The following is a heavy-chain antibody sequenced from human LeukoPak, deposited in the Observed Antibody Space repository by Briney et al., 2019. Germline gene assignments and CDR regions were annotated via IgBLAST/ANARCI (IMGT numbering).Heavy chain of an antibody. D-gene: IGHD3-22*01. CDR3: ARAGYYYDSSGYYLGY. J-gene: IGHJ4*02. Sequence: ASVKVSCKASGGTFSSYAISWVRQAPGQGLEWMGGITPIFGTANYAQKFQGRVTITADESTSTAYMERSSLRSEDTAVYYCARAGYYYDSSGYYLGYWGQGTLVTVSS. CDR2: ITPIFGTA. CDR1: GGTFSSYA. V-gene: IGHV1-69*13.